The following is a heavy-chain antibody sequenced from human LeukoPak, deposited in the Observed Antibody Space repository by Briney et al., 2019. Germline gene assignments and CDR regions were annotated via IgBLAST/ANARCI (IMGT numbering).Heavy chain of an antibody. J-gene: IGHJ4*02. CDR2: IIPIFGTA. D-gene: IGHD6-13*01. CDR1: GGTFSSYA. Sequence: SVKVSCKASGGTFSSYAISWVRQAPGQGLEWLGGIIPIFGTANYAQKFQGRVTITADESTSTAYMELSSLRSEDTAVYYCAIRIAAAGIDYWGQGTLVTVSS. V-gene: IGHV1-69*13. CDR3: AIRIAAAGIDY.